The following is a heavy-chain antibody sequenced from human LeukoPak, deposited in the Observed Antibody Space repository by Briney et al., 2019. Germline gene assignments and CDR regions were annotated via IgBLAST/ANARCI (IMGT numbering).Heavy chain of an antibody. J-gene: IGHJ4*02. D-gene: IGHD3-16*01. V-gene: IGHV3-7*01. CDR3: ASGRQLGY. CDR1: GFNFSSYW. CDR2: IKQDGSEK. Sequence: GGSLRLSCAASGFNFSSYWMSWVRRAPGKGVGWVANIKQDGSEKYYVDSVKGRFTISRDNAKNSLYLQMNSLRAEDTALYYCASGRQLGYWGQGTLVTVSS.